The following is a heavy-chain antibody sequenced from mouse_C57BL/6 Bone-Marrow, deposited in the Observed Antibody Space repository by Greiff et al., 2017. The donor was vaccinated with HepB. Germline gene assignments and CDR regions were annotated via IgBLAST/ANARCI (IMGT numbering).Heavy chain of an antibody. V-gene: IGHV1-7*01. CDR3: ARWDYYGTGYFDV. Sequence: QVHVKQSGAELAKPGASVKLSCKASGYTFTSYWMHWVKQRPGQGLEWIGYINPSSGYTKYNQKFKDKATLTADKSSSTAYMQRSSLTYEDSAVYYCARWDYYGTGYFDVWGTGTTVTVSS. D-gene: IGHD1-1*01. CDR2: INPSSGYT. J-gene: IGHJ1*03. CDR1: GYTFTSYW.